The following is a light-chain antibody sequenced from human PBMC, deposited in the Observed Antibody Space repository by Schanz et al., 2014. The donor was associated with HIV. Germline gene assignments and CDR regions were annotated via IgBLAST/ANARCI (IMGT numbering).Light chain of an antibody. V-gene: IGKV3-20*01. CDR1: QRIRTRS. J-gene: IGKJ2*01. CDR2: DAS. CDR3: QQYGSSPRYT. Sequence: DIVLTQFPGTLSLSPGEAATLSCRASQRIRTRSLAWYQQKPGQAPTLLIYDASKRAAGIPDRFSGSGSGTDFTLTISRLEPEDFAVYYCQQYGSSPRYTFGQGTKLEIK.